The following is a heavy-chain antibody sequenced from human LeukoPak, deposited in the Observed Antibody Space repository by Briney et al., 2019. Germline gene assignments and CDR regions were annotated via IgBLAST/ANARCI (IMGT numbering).Heavy chain of an antibody. Sequence: GGSLRLSCTASGFTFGDYAMSWVRQAPGKGLEWVGFIRSKAYGGTTEYAASVRGRFTISRDDSKSIAYLQMNSLKTEDTAVYYCTRDMLRFLEWTFDYWGQGTLVTVSS. V-gene: IGHV3-49*04. CDR2: IRSKAYGGTT. J-gene: IGHJ4*02. CDR3: TRDMLRFLEWTFDY. CDR1: GFTFGDYA. D-gene: IGHD3-3*01.